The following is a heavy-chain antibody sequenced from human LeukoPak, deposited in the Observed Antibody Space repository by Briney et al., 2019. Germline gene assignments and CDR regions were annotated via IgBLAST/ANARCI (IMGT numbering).Heavy chain of an antibody. CDR1: GFTFSNYG. CDR2: IRYHGSNK. Sequence: PGGSLRLSCAASGFTFSNYGMHWVRQAPGKGLEWVAFIRYHGSNKYYADSVKGRFTISRDNSKNTLYLQMSGLSAEDTAVYYCAMGPYYDSSGYYPWWGQGTLVTVSS. V-gene: IGHV3-30*02. D-gene: IGHD3-22*01. J-gene: IGHJ4*02. CDR3: AMGPYYDSSGYYPW.